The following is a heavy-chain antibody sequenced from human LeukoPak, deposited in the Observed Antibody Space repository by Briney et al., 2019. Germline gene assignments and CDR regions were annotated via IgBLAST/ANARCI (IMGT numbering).Heavy chain of an antibody. J-gene: IGHJ4*02. CDR1: GFTFSSYA. D-gene: IGHD2-8*01. V-gene: IGHV3-23*01. Sequence: GGSLRLSCAASGFTFSSYAMSWVRQAPGKGLEWVSAISGSGGSTYYADSVKGRFTISRDNSKNTLYLQMNSLRAEDTAVYYCATLPGDEYCTNGVCYERGPFDYWGQGTLVTVSS. CDR2: ISGSGGST. CDR3: ATLPGDEYCTNGVCYERGPFDY.